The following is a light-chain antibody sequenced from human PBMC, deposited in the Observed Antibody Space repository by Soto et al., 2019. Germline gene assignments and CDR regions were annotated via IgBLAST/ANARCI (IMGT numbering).Light chain of an antibody. CDR1: SSNIGSNY. V-gene: IGLV1-51*02. Sequence: QSVLTQPPSVSAAPGQKVTISCSGSSSNIGSNYVSWYQQLPGTAPKLLIYENNKRPSGIPERFSGSKSGTSATLGITGLQTGDEADYYCGTWDSSLSARYVFGTGTKVTVL. CDR3: GTWDSSLSARYV. CDR2: ENN. J-gene: IGLJ1*01.